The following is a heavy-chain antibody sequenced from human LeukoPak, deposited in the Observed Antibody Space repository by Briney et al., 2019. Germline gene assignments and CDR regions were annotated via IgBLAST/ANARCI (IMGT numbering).Heavy chain of an antibody. V-gene: IGHV3-23*01. D-gene: IGHD3-9*01. CDR2: IRGSGGST. CDR3: AHLGYDILTGYYN. CDR1: EYTINTYA. Sequence: GGSLSLYCAASEYTINTYATSSVRHTPAYGLICASGIRGSGGSTYYADSVKGRFTVSRDNSKNMLYLQMNSLRAEDTAVYYCAHLGYDILTGYYNWGQGTLVFVSS. J-gene: IGHJ4*02.